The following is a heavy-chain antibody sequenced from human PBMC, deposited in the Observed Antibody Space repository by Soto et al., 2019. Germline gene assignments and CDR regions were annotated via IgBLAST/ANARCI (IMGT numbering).Heavy chain of an antibody. J-gene: IGHJ4*02. CDR3: TPGWSSKEY. Sequence: EVQLVESGGGLVKPGGSLRLSCAASGFIFNDAWMNWVRQATGKGLEWVGRIRSESDGGTTDYAAPVKDRFIISREDSKNMVYLPMDSLNTEDTAVYFCTPGWSSKEYWGQGTLVTVSS. D-gene: IGHD6-13*01. CDR2: IRSESDGGTT. V-gene: IGHV3-15*01. CDR1: GFIFNDAW.